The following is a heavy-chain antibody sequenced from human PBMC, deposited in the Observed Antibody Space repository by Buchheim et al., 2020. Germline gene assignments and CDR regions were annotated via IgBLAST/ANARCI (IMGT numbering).Heavy chain of an antibody. Sequence: QVQLVESGGGVVQPGRSLRLSCAASGFTFSSYAMHWVRQAPGKGLEGVAVISYDGSNKYYADSVKGRFTISRDNSKNTMYLQMNSLRAEDTAVYYCARDDKDYSNPVGYWGQGTL. CDR2: ISYDGSNK. CDR1: GFTFSSYA. J-gene: IGHJ4*02. V-gene: IGHV3-30*04. CDR3: ARDDKDYSNPVGY. D-gene: IGHD4-11*01.